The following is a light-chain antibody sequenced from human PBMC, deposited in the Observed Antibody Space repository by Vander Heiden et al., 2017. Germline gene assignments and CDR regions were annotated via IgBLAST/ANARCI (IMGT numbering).Light chain of an antibody. J-gene: IGLJ2*01. V-gene: IGLV3-1*01. CDR2: QDS. CDR1: KLGDKY. Sequence: SYELTQPPSVSVSPGQTASITCSGDKLGDKYACWYQQKPGQSPVLVIYQDSKRPSGIPGRFSGSSSGNTATLTISGTQAMDEADYYCQAWDSSNVVFGGGTKLTVL. CDR3: QAWDSSNVV.